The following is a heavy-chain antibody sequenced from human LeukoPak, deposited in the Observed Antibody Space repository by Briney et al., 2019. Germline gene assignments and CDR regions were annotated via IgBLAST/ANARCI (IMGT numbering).Heavy chain of an antibody. J-gene: IGHJ4*02. V-gene: IGHV3-64*01. CDR3: ARGRIRADY. Sequence: GGSLRLSCAASGFTFSSYAMHWVRQAPGKGLEYVSAISSNGGSTYYAHSVKGRFTISRDNSKNTLYLQMGSLRAEDMAVYYCARGRIRADYWGQGTLVTVSS. CDR2: ISSNGGST. CDR1: GFTFSSYA.